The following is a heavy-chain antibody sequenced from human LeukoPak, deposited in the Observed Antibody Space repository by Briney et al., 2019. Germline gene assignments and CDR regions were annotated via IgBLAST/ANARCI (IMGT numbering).Heavy chain of an antibody. D-gene: IGHD7-27*01. CDR3: ARGGNWDFDY. CDR1: GASITSHPW. Sequence: PSETLSLTCAVSGASITSHPWNWVRQRPGKRLEWIGEMYNSGTSTFKPSLRSRVIMFFDESKNNFSLKLNSVTAADTAVYYCARGGNWDFDYWGQGVLVIVSS. J-gene: IGHJ4*02. CDR2: MYNSGTS. V-gene: IGHV4-4*02.